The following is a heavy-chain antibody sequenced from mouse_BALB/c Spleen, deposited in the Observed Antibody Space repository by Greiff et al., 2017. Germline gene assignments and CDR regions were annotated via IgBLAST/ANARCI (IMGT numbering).Heavy chain of an antibody. CDR2: INPYNDGT. CDR1: GYTFTSYV. Sequence: VQLKQSGPELVKPGASVKMSCKASGYTFTSYVMHWVKQKPGQGLEWIGYINPYNDGTKYNEKFKGKATLTSDKSSSTAYMELSSLTSEDSAVYYCAREGGMITTLFAYWGQGTLVTVSA. V-gene: IGHV1-14*01. CDR3: AREGGMITTLFAY. J-gene: IGHJ3*01. D-gene: IGHD2-4*01.